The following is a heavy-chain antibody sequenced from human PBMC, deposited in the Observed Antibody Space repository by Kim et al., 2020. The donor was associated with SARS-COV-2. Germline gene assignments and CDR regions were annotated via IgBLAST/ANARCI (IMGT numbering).Heavy chain of an antibody. Sequence: GGSLRLSCAASGFTVTNYWMHWVRQAPGKGLVWVSRIKSEGTGISYADSVKGRFTISRDNVNNTLYLQMNSLRAEDTAVYYCASDTVLYGLDVWGQGTTVTVSS. D-gene: IGHD4-4*01. CDR3: ASDTVLYGLDV. V-gene: IGHV3-74*01. CDR1: GFTVTNYW. J-gene: IGHJ6*02. CDR2: IKSEGTGI.